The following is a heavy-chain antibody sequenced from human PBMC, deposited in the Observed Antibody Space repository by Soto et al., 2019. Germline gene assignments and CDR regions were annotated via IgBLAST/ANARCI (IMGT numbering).Heavy chain of an antibody. CDR2: ISSSSTV. CDR1: GFTFSSYS. Sequence: GGSLRLSCAASGFTFSSYSMNWVRQAPGKGLEWVSYISSSSTVYYADSVKGRFTISRDNAKNSLYLQMNSLRDEDTAVYYCARDRFRSGSYASYYYYGMDVWGQGTTVTVSS. D-gene: IGHD1-26*01. CDR3: ARDRFRSGSYASYYYYGMDV. V-gene: IGHV3-48*02. J-gene: IGHJ6*02.